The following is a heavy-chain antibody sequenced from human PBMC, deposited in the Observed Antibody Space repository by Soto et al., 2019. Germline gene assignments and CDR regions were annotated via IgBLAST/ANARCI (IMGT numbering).Heavy chain of an antibody. CDR3: AGEGDIVGLDAFDI. CDR1: GYTFTNYG. D-gene: IGHD2-15*01. CDR2: ISGYNAKT. Sequence: QVQRVQSGAEVKKPGASVKVSCKASGYTFTNYGIDWVRQAPGQGLEWMGWISGYNAKTNYAQKLQGRVTMTTDTSTNAARMELRSLRSDDTAVYYCAGEGDIVGLDAFDIWGEGTMVIVSS. V-gene: IGHV1-18*04. J-gene: IGHJ3*02.